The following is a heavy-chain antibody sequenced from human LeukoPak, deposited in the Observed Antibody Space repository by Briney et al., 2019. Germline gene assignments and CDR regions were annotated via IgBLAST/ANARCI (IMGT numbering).Heavy chain of an antibody. J-gene: IGHJ3*02. CDR1: GFTFSSYG. CDR2: ISYDGSNK. Sequence: GRSLRLSCAASGFTFSSYGMHWVRQAPGKGLEWVAVISYDGSNKYYADSVKGRFTISRDNSKNTLYLQMNSLRAEDTAAYYCAKAWSGTVGFDIWGQGTVVTVSS. D-gene: IGHD3/OR15-3a*01. CDR3: AKAWSGTVGFDI. V-gene: IGHV3-30*18.